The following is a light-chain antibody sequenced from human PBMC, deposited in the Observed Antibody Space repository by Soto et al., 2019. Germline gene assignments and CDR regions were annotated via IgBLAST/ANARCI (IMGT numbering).Light chain of an antibody. Sequence: QSALTQPPSASGSPGQSVTISCTGTSSDVGVYNYVSWYQRHPGKAPKLMIYEVSKRPSGVPDRFSGSKSGNTASLTVSGLQAEDEADYYCSSFAGNNNVVFGGGTKLTVL. V-gene: IGLV2-8*01. J-gene: IGLJ2*01. CDR3: SSFAGNNNVV. CDR1: SSDVGVYNY. CDR2: EVS.